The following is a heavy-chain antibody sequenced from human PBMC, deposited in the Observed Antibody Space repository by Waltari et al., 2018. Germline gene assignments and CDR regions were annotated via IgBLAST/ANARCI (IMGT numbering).Heavy chain of an antibody. CDR1: GFPLRLNP. CDR2: LYPPGPT. CDR3: ARAGLGSPLDWMRLLDL. D-gene: IGHD2-21*02. J-gene: IGHJ5*02. V-gene: IGHV3-53*01. Sequence: EVQLVESGGGLIQPGGTLRLSWAASGFPLRLNPTSWVRQAPGKGLEWVSFLYPPGPTYYADSVRGRFTISRDDSNNTLFLHMNTLRADDTAKYYCARAGLGSPLDWMRLLDLWGQGTQVTVSS.